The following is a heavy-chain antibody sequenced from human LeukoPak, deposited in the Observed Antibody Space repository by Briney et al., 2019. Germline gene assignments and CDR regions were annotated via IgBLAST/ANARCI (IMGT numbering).Heavy chain of an antibody. D-gene: IGHD2-2*01. J-gene: IGHJ4*02. CDR2: IIPIFGTA. CDR3: ARVGCSSTSCYGGSDY. V-gene: IGHV1-69*01. Sequence: SVKVSCKASGGTFSSYAISWVRQTPGQGLEWMGGIIPIFGTANYAQKFQGRVTITADESTSTAYMELSSLRSEDTAVYYCARVGCSSTSCYGGSDYWGQGTLVTVSS. CDR1: GGTFSSYA.